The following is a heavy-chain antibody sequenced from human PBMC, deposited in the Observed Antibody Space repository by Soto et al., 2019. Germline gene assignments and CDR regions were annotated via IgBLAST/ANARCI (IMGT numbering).Heavy chain of an antibody. CDR3: TAEVASGY. CDR1: GFTVSTYG. J-gene: IGHJ4*02. D-gene: IGHD2-21*02. Sequence: QVQLVESGGGVVQPGRSLRLSCAVSGFTVSTYGMRWVRQAPGKGLEWVAVISRDGGTKYYADSAKGRFTISKDNSRNTLFLEMNSLRGDDMAVYYCTAEVASGYWGQGTLVTVSS. V-gene: IGHV3-30*03. CDR2: ISRDGGTK.